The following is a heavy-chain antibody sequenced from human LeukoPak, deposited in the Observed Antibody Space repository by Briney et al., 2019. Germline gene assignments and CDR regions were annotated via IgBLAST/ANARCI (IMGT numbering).Heavy chain of an antibody. J-gene: IGHJ6*04. Sequence: GGSLRLSCAASGFTFSNYWMSWVRQAPGKGLEWVANIKQDGSEKYYVDSVKGRFTISRDNAKNSLYLQMNSLRAEDTAVYYCAELGITMIGGVWGKGTTVTISS. D-gene: IGHD3-10*02. CDR3: AELGITMIGGV. CDR2: IKQDGSEK. CDR1: GFTFSNYW. V-gene: IGHV3-7*01.